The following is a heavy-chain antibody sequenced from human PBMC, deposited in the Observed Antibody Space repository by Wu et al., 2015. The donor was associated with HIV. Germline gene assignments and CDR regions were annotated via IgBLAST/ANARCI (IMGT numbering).Heavy chain of an antibody. CDR1: GYSFTDYY. D-gene: IGHD3-10*01. CDR3: ARGVYASGSYYGDSRYYFDY. CDR2: INPKNGGT. J-gene: IGHJ4*02. V-gene: IGHV1-2*02. Sequence: QVQLVQSGAEVKKPGASMKVSCKASGYSFTDYYIYWVRQAPGQGLEWMGWINPKNGGTDYARGFQGRLTMTRNTSISTAYMELSSLRSEDTAVYYCARGVYASGSYYGDSRYYFDYWGQGSLVTVPS.